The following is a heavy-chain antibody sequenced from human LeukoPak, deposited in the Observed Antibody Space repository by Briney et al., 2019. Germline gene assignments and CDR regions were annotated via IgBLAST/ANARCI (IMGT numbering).Heavy chain of an antibody. J-gene: IGHJ5*02. Sequence: GGSLRLSCAASGFTVSDNYTNWVRQAPGKGLEWVSFISSSGNTIYYSDSVKGRFTISRDNAKNSLYLQMNSLRAEDTAVYYCARGMDAWGQGTLVTVSS. CDR3: ARGMDA. V-gene: IGHV3-11*04. CDR1: GFTVSDNY. CDR2: ISSSGNTI.